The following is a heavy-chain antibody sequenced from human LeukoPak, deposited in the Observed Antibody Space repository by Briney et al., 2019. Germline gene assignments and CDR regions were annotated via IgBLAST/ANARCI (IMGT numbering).Heavy chain of an antibody. D-gene: IGHD3-16*01. J-gene: IGHJ3*01. Sequence: GGSLRLSCEASGFSFSYYNFNWVRQAPGKGLEWVSSISSSGIDIYYADSLKGRFTISRDNAKNSLYLHMSSLRVEDTAVYYCARDRSHDDAFDLWGRGTMVTVSS. CDR2: ISSSGIDI. CDR3: ARDRSHDDAFDL. CDR1: GFSFSYYN. V-gene: IGHV3-21*01.